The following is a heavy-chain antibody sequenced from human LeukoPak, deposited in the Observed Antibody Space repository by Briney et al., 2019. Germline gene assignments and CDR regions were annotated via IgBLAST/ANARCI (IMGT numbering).Heavy chain of an antibody. J-gene: IGHJ6*02. V-gene: IGHV3-23*01. Sequence: GGSLRLSCAASGFTFSSYAMSWVRQAPGKGLEWVSTISATGGSIYYAHSVRGRLTISRDNAKNTLYLQMNTLRVEDTAVYYCTRDLMDYDISTGLHHYYMDVWGQGTTVTVSS. CDR2: ISATGGSI. CDR3: TRDLMDYDISTGLHHYYMDV. D-gene: IGHD3-9*01. CDR1: GFTFSSYA.